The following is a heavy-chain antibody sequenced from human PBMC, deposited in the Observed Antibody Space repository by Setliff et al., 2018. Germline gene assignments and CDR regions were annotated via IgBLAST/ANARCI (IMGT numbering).Heavy chain of an antibody. CDR1: GYSFTNYG. Sequence: GASVKVSCKTSGYSFTNYGINWVRQAPGQGLEWMGWNSVYAREFRGRVTMTIDTPTSTAYMELRSLRSDDTAVYYCARGPPDFVVVPAAAKFDYWGPGTLVTVSS. CDR3: ARGPPDFVVVPAAAKFDY. CDR2: NSV. V-gene: IGHV1-18*01. J-gene: IGHJ4*02. D-gene: IGHD2-2*01.